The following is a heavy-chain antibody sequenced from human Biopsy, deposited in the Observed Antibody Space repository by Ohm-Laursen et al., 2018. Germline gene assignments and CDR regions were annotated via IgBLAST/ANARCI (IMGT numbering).Heavy chain of an antibody. CDR1: GDSVSSGSFS. Sequence: SETLSLTCTVPGDSVSSGSFSWTWIRQPPGQGLEYIGYIYDRGSTANYNPSLESRVTMSVDTSKNQFSLNLRSVTAADTAVYYCARGGSGSGYYGMDVWGQGATVSVSS. D-gene: IGHD3-10*01. J-gene: IGHJ6*02. V-gene: IGHV4-61*01. CDR2: IYDRGST. CDR3: ARGGSGSGYYGMDV.